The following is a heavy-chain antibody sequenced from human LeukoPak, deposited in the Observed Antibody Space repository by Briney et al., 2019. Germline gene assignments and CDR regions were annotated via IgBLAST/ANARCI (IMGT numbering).Heavy chain of an antibody. CDR3: ARDAIVRDYSNSDY. CDR1: GYTXTSYY. D-gene: IGHD4-11*01. Sequence: GASVKVSCKASGYTXTSYYMHWVRQAPGQGLEWMGIINPRGGSTTYAQKFQGRVTMTRDTSTSTVYMELSSLRSEDTAVYYCARDAIVRDYSNSDYWGQGTLVTVSS. CDR2: INPRGGST. V-gene: IGHV1-46*01. J-gene: IGHJ4*02.